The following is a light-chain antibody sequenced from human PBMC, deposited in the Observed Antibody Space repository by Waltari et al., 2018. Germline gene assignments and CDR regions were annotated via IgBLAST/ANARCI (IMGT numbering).Light chain of an antibody. CDR3: QQYNNWPWT. J-gene: IGKJ1*01. V-gene: IGKV3-15*01. CDR2: GAS. CDR1: QSISSN. Sequence: EIVMTQFPATLSVSPGERATLSCRASQSISSNLARYQQKPGQAPRPLIYGASTRATGIPARFSGSGSGTEFTLTISSLQSEDFAVYYCQQYNNWPWTFGQGTKVEIK.